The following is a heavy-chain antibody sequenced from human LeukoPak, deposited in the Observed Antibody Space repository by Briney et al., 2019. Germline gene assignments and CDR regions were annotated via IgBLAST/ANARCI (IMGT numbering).Heavy chain of an antibody. V-gene: IGHV1-69*05. D-gene: IGHD2-8*02. Sequence: PSVKLSRKASGGTLSSYAISWVRRAPGQGLKWMGGIIHIFGTANYAQKFQGRVTITTDESTITAYMELSSLRSEDTAVYYCAGGILAYYMDVWGKGTTVTVSS. CDR2: IIHIFGTA. CDR1: GGTLSSYA. CDR3: AGGILAYYMDV. J-gene: IGHJ6*03.